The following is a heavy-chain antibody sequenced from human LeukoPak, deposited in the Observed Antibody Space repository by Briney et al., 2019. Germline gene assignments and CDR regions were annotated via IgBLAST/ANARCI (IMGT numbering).Heavy chain of an antibody. D-gene: IGHD6-13*01. CDR3: AKDCSQPIEGGMAYAAGNFDY. J-gene: IGHJ4*02. V-gene: IGHV3-23*01. CDR1: GYTISSYA. Sequence: GGSLRLSCAASGYTISSYAMSWVRQAPGKGLKWLSAISGSGGSTYYADSVKGRFTISRDNSKNTLYLQMNSLRPEDTAVYYCAKDCSQPIEGGMAYAAGNFDYWGQGTLVTVSS. CDR2: ISGSGGST.